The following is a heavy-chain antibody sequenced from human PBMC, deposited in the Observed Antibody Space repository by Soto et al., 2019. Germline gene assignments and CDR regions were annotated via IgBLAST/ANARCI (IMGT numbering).Heavy chain of an antibody. Sequence: GGSLRLSCAASGFTCSSYGMHWVRQARGKGLEWVAVISYDGSNKYYADSVKGRFTISRDNSKNTLYLQMNSLRAEDTAVYYCAQSDYYYYGMDVWGQGTTVTVSS. J-gene: IGHJ6*02. CDR1: GFTCSSYG. CDR2: ISYDGSNK. CDR3: AQSDYYYYGMDV. V-gene: IGHV3-30*18.